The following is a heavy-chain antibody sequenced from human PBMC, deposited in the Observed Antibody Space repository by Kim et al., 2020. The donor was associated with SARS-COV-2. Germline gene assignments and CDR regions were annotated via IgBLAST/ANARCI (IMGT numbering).Heavy chain of an antibody. Sequence: DSVKGRLTISRDNAKNSLYLQMNRLRAEDTAVYYCARDTRVFSGLNAFDIWGQGTMVTVSS. V-gene: IGHV3-11*06. CDR3: ARDTRVFSGLNAFDI. J-gene: IGHJ3*02. D-gene: IGHD3-10*02.